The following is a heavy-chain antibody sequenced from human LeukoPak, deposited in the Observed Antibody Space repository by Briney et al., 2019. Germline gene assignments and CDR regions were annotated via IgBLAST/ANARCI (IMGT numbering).Heavy chain of an antibody. J-gene: IGHJ4*02. D-gene: IGHD2-2*01. Sequence: ASVKVSCKVSGYTLTELSMHWVRQAPGKGLEWMGGFDPEDGETIYAQKFQGGVTMTEDTSTDTAYMELSSLRSEDTAVYYCATGVTNRYCSSTSCYAYWGQGTLVTVSS. CDR2: FDPEDGET. CDR3: ATGVTNRYCSSTSCYAY. V-gene: IGHV1-24*01. CDR1: GYTLTELS.